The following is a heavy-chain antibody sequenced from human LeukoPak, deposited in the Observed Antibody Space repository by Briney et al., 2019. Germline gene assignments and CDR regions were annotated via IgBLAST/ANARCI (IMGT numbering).Heavy chain of an antibody. CDR3: AREQLPFDV. CDR2: ISGSGSSI. J-gene: IGHJ3*01. D-gene: IGHD2-2*01. Sequence: PGGSLRLSCAASGFTFSSFEMNWVRQAPGKGLQWVSYISGSGSSIYYADSVKGRFTISRDNAKNSLFLQMDSLRAEDTAIYYCAREQLPFDVWGQGTMVTVSS. V-gene: IGHV3-48*03. CDR1: GFTFSSFE.